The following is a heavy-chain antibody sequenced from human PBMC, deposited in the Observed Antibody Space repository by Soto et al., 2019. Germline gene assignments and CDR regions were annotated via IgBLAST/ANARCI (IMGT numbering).Heavy chain of an antibody. CDR1: GGSISSGGYY. J-gene: IGHJ4*02. CDR2: IYYSGST. Sequence: QVQLQESGPGLVKPSQTLSLTCTVSGGSISSGGYYCSWIRQHPGKGLEWIGYIYYSGSTYYNPSLKSRVTISVDTSKNQFSLKLSSVTAADTAVYYCARAPIVVVPAAMGLYYFDYWGQGTLVTVSS. V-gene: IGHV4-31*03. CDR3: ARAPIVVVPAAMGLYYFDY. D-gene: IGHD2-2*01.